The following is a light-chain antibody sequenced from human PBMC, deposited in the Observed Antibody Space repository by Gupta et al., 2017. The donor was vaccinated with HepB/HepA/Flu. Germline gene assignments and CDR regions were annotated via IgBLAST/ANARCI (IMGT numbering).Light chain of an antibody. CDR3: RQHKTCPWT. CDR1: QDIRND. J-gene: IGKJ1*01. CDR2: SAF. Sequence: DIQMTQSPSSLSASVGDRVTITCRASQDIRNDLGWYQQKPGKAPKRLIYSAFRGPSGVPSRFSGSGSGTEFTLTISSLQPEDFATYYCRQHKTCPWTFGQGTKVEIK. V-gene: IGKV1-17*01.